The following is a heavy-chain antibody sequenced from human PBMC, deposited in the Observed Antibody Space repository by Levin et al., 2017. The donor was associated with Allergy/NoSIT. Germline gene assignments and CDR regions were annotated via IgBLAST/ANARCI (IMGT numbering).Heavy chain of an antibody. D-gene: IGHD6-13*01. J-gene: IGHJ6*03. Sequence: GESLKISCKGSGYSFTSYWIGWVRQMPGKGLEWMGIIYPGDSDTRYSPSFQGQVTISADKSISTAYLQWSSLKASDTAMYYCARHIAAAEYYYYYYYMDVWGKGTTVTVSS. CDR1: GYSFTSYW. CDR3: ARHIAAAEYYYYYYYMDV. CDR2: IYPGDSDT. V-gene: IGHV5-51*01.